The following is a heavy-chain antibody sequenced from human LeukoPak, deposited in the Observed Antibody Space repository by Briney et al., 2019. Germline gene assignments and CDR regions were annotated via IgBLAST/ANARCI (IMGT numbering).Heavy chain of an antibody. V-gene: IGHV3-23*01. Sequence: PGGSLRLSCAASGFTFSSYAMSWVRQAPGKGLEWVSAISGSGGSTYYADSVKGRFTISRDNSKNTLYLQMNSLRAEDRAVYYCAKAGSDYGDFDYWGQGTLVTVSS. CDR1: GFTFSSYA. J-gene: IGHJ4*02. CDR2: ISGSGGST. D-gene: IGHD4-17*01. CDR3: AKAGSDYGDFDY.